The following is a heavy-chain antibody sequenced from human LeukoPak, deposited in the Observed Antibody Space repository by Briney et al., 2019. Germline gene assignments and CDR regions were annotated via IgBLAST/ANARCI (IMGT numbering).Heavy chain of an antibody. CDR1: GFTVSGNY. J-gene: IGHJ6*02. Sequence: GGSLRLSCAASGFTVSGNYMSWVRQAPGKGLEWVSVFYSGGSTYYADSVEGRFTISRDNSKNTVYLQMNSLRAEDTGAYYCARDSSGNGMDVWGQGTTVTVSS. CDR2: FYSGGST. CDR3: ARDSSGNGMDV. D-gene: IGHD6-19*01. V-gene: IGHV3-66*01.